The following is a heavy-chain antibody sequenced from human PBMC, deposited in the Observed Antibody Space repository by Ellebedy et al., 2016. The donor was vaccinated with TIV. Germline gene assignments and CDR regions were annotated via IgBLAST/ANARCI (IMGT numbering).Heavy chain of an antibody. CDR3: ARGGHYYDSSGLEEDAFDI. CDR2: IYSGGST. Sequence: GESLKISCAASGFTVSSNYMSWVRQAPGKGLEGVSVIYSGGSTYYADSVKGRFIISRDNSKNTLYLQMNSLRAEDTAVYYCARGGHYYDSSGLEEDAFDIWGQGTMVTVSS. V-gene: IGHV3-66*01. J-gene: IGHJ3*02. D-gene: IGHD3-22*01. CDR1: GFTVSSNY.